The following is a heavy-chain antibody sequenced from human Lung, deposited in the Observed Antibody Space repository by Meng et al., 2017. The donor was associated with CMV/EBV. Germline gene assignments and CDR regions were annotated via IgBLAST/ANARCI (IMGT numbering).Heavy chain of an antibody. CDR3: ARRLSSIAAHNWFDP. CDR2: IYHSEST. D-gene: IGHD6-6*01. J-gene: IGHJ5*02. V-gene: IGHV4-4*02. CDR1: GGSISDSNW. Sequence: SDTLSLXXAVSGGSISDSNWWSWVRQPPGKGLEWIGEIYHSESTNYNPYLKSRITISVDKSKNQCTLKLSSVTAADTVVYYWARRLSSIAAHNWFDPWGQGXPVTVSS.